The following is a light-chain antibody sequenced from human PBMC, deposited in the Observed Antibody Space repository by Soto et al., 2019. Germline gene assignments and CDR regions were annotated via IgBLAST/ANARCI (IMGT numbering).Light chain of an antibody. CDR3: QQYGSSPRT. Sequence: EIVLTQSPATLSLSPGERATLSCRASQSVSSSYLAWYQQKPGQAPRLLIYGASSRATGIPVRFSGGGSGTDFTLTISRLEPEDFAVYYCQQYGSSPRTFGQGTKVDIK. CDR2: GAS. V-gene: IGKV3-20*01. CDR1: QSVSSSY. J-gene: IGKJ1*01.